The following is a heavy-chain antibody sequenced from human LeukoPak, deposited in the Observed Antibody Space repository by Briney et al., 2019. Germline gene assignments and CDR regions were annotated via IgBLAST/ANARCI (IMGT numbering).Heavy chain of an antibody. CDR2: TYYSGNT. Sequence: SETLSLTCTVSGGSMTNYYWTWIRQSPGKGLEWIGHTYYSGNTNYNPSLKSRVTISIDTSKNQFSLKLSSVTAADTAVYYCTRGRAYYDSTGYYYWGRGILVTLSS. D-gene: IGHD3-22*01. CDR3: TRGRAYYDSTGYYY. CDR1: GGSMTNYY. V-gene: IGHV4-59*01. J-gene: IGHJ4*02.